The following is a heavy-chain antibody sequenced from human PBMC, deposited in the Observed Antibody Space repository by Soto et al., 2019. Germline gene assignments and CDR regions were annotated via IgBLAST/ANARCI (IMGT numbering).Heavy chain of an antibody. D-gene: IGHD3-22*01. CDR3: ARDLGYYDSSGYFDY. V-gene: IGHV3-11*01. CDR1: GFTFSDYY. CDR2: IDSSGSII. Sequence: GGSLRLSCSASGFTFSDYYMSWIRQAPGKGLEWISYIDSSGSIIYYADSVKGRFTISRDNAKNSLYLQMNSLRAEDTAVYYCARDLGYYDSSGYFDYWGQGTRVTVS. J-gene: IGHJ4*02.